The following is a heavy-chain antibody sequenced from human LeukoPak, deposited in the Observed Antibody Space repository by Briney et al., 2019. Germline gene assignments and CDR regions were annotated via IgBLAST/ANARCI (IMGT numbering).Heavy chain of an antibody. CDR1: GGSISSYY. V-gene: IGHV4-59*08. CDR3: ARSPKLGSSWPNWFDP. D-gene: IGHD6-13*01. Sequence: PSETLSLTCTVSGGSISSYYWSWIRQPPGKGLEWIGYIYYSGSTNYNPSLKSRVTISVDTSKNQFSLKLSSVTAADTAVYYCARSPKLGSSWPNWFDPWGQGTLVTVSS. CDR2: IYYSGST. J-gene: IGHJ5*02.